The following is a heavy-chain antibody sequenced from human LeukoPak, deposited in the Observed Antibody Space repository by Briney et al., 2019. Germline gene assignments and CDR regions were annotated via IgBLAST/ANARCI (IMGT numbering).Heavy chain of an antibody. CDR1: GFTFSSYG. V-gene: IGHV3-23*01. CDR3: AKPRMTMVRGGPMDV. CDR2: ISGSGGST. J-gene: IGHJ6*04. Sequence: GGSLRLSCAASGFTFSSYGMSWVRQAPGKGLEWVSAISGSGGSTYYADSVKGRFTISRDNSKNTLYLQMNSLRAEDTAVYYCAKPRMTMVRGGPMDVWGKGTTVTVSS. D-gene: IGHD3-10*01.